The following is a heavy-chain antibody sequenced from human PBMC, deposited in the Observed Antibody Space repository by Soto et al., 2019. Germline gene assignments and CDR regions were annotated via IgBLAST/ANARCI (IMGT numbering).Heavy chain of an antibody. D-gene: IGHD4-17*01. CDR2: INVYNGNT. Sequence: ASVKVSCKASGYTFTNYGIHWVRQAPGQSLEWMGWINVYNGNTKYSQKFQDRVTFSRDTSASTAYMELSSLRAEDTAVYYCARDSNGGIVAYWGQGTQVTVSS. CDR3: ARDSNGGIVAY. V-gene: IGHV1-3*01. J-gene: IGHJ4*02. CDR1: GYTFTNYG.